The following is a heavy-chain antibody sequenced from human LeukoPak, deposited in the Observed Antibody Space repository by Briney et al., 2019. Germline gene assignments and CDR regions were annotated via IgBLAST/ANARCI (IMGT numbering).Heavy chain of an antibody. Sequence: ASVKVSCKASGYTFTSYAMHWVRQAPGQRLEWMGWINAGNGNTKYSQKFQGRVTITRDTSASTAYMELSSLRSEDTAVYYCAREYYYDSSGYRGGYFDYWGQGTLVTVSS. J-gene: IGHJ4*02. D-gene: IGHD3-22*01. V-gene: IGHV1-3*01. CDR1: GYTFTSYA. CDR2: INAGNGNT. CDR3: AREYYYDSSGYRGGYFDY.